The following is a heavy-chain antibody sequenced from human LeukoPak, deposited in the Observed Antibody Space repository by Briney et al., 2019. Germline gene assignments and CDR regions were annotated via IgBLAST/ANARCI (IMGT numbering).Heavy chain of an antibody. V-gene: IGHV1-18*01. Sequence: GASVTVSCKASGYTFTSYGISWVRQAPGQGLEWMGWISAYNGNTNYAQKLQGRVTMTTDTSTSTAYMELRSLRSDDTAVYYCARGWKRYCSSTSCPNRAFDIWGQGTMVTVSS. CDR2: ISAYNGNT. CDR3: ARGWKRYCSSTSCPNRAFDI. J-gene: IGHJ3*02. CDR1: GYTFTSYG. D-gene: IGHD2-2*01.